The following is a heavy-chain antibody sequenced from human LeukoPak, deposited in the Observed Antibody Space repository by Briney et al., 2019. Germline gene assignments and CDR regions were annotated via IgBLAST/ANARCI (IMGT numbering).Heavy chain of an antibody. J-gene: IGHJ6*02. CDR2: ISAYNGNT. Sequence: AASVKVSCKASGYTFTSYGISWVRQAPGQGLEWTGWISAYNGNTNYAQKLQGRVTMTTDTSTSTAYMELRSLRSDDTAVYYCARDRPNNVDGFLEWLFPTSYYYYGMDVWGQGTTVTVSS. CDR1: GYTFTSYG. CDR3: ARDRPNNVDGFLEWLFPTSYYYYGMDV. D-gene: IGHD3-3*01. V-gene: IGHV1-18*01.